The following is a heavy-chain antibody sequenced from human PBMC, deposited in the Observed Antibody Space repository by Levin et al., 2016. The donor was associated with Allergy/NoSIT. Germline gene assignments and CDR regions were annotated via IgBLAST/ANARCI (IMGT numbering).Heavy chain of an antibody. CDR3: ARDVDYGTDY. CDR2: ISSSSSST. Sequence: WIRQPPGKGLEWVSYISSSSSSTNYADSVKGRFTISRDNAKNSLYLQMNSLRAEDTAMYYCARDVDYGTDYWGQGTLVTVSS. D-gene: IGHD4-17*01. J-gene: IGHJ4*02. V-gene: IGHV3-11*06.